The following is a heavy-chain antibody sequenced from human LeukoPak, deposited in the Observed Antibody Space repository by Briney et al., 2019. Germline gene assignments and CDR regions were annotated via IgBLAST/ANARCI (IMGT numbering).Heavy chain of an antibody. CDR1: GGSISSSNYY. V-gene: IGHV4-61*02. Sequence: RSSETLSLTCSVSGGSISSSNYYWSWVRQPAGKGLEWIGRIYTSESTNYNPSLKSRVTISVDTSKNQFSLKLSSVTAADTAVYYCARVRGYYYMDAWGRGTTVTVSS. J-gene: IGHJ6*03. CDR3: ARVRGYYYMDA. CDR2: IYTSEST.